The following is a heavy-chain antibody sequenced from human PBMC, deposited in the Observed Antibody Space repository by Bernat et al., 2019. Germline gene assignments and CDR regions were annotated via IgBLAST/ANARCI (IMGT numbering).Heavy chain of an antibody. J-gene: IGHJ6*03. V-gene: IGHV3-11*05. CDR3: ARGTSTSAPYMDV. CDR1: GFTFSDYY. CDR2: IRSSSSYT. Sequence: QVQLVESGGGLVKPGGSLRLSCAASGFTFSDYYMSWIRQPPGKGLYWVSYIRSSSSYTNFADSVKGRFTISCDNAKNSLYLQMNSLRAEDTAMYYCARGTSTSAPYMDVWGKGTTVTVSS.